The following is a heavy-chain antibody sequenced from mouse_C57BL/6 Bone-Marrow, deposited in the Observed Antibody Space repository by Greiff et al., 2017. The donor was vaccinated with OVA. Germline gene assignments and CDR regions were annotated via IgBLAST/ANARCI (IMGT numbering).Heavy chain of an antibody. J-gene: IGHJ3*01. V-gene: IGHV1-82*01. CDR2: IYPGDGDT. Sequence: VQVVESGPELVKPGASVKISCKASGYAFSSSWMNWVKQRPGKGLEWIGRIYPGDGDTNYNGKFKGKATLTADKSSSTAYMQLSSLTSEDSAVYFCARGALFWFAYWGQGTLVTVSA. D-gene: IGHD3-1*01. CDR3: ARGALFWFAY. CDR1: GYAFSSSW.